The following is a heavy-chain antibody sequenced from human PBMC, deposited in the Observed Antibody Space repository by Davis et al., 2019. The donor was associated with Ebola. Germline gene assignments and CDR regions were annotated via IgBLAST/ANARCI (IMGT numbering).Heavy chain of an antibody. CDR1: GYIFTSYA. Sequence: ASVKVSCKASGYIFTSYAMNWVRQAPGQGLEYMGWINTITGNPTYAQGFTGRFVFSLDTSVSTAYPQITSLMPDDTAVYYCARGDWFDPWGQGTLVSVTS. CDR2: INTITGNP. J-gene: IGHJ5*02. V-gene: IGHV7-4-1*02. CDR3: ARGDWFDP.